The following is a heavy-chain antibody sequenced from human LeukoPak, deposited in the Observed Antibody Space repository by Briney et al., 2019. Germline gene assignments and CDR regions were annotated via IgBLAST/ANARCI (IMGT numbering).Heavy chain of an antibody. J-gene: IGHJ6*03. V-gene: IGHV1-8*03. Sequence: ASVKVSCKASGYTFTSYDINWVQQATGQGLEWMGWMNPNSGNTGYAQKFQGRVTITRNTSISTAYMELSSLRSEDTAVYYCARGVPVRRFLLYCSGGSCYSHYMDVWGKGTTVTVSS. CDR1: GYTFTSYD. D-gene: IGHD2-15*01. CDR3: ARGVPVRRFLLYCSGGSCYSHYMDV. CDR2: MNPNSGNT.